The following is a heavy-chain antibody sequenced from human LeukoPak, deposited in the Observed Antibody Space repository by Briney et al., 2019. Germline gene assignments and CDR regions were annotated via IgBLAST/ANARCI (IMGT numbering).Heavy chain of an antibody. CDR1: GFTFSSYG. D-gene: IGHD6-13*01. V-gene: IGHV3-33*01. CDR2: IWYDGGNK. Sequence: GGSLRLSCAASGFTFSSYGMHWVRQAPGKGLEWVAVIWYDGGNKYYADSVKGRFTISRDNSKNTLYLQMNSLRAEDTAVYYCARAAGQQLVLDYWGQGTLVTVSS. J-gene: IGHJ4*02. CDR3: ARAAGQQLVLDY.